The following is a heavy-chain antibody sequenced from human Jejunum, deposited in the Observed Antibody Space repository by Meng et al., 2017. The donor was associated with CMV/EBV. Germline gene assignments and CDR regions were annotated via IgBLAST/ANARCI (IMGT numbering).Heavy chain of an antibody. CDR2: ISASGDLT. Sequence: PFSNFAFNWVRQAPGKGLEWVSGISASGDLTYYADSVKGRFTMSRDTSKNTLYLQMNSLTAEDTAVYYCAKGGVKVFYFNGLDVWGQGTTVTVSS. J-gene: IGHJ6*02. D-gene: IGHD3-16*01. CDR1: PFSNFA. V-gene: IGHV3-23*01. CDR3: AKGGVKVFYFNGLDV.